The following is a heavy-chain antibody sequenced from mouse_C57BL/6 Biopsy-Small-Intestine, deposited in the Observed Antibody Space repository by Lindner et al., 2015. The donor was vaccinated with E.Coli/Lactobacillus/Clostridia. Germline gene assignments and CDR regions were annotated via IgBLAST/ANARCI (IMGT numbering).Heavy chain of an antibody. V-gene: IGHV1-63*01. D-gene: IGHD1-1*01. CDR2: IFPGGIYT. Sequence: VQLQESGTELVRPGTSVKISCKASGYSFTHYWIGWAKQRPGHGLEWVGDIFPGGIYTNYNDKFKGKATLTADKSSSTAYMQLSSLTSEDSAVYFCARDLQYYGSSRGTMDYWGQGTSVTVSS. CDR1: GYSFTHYW. J-gene: IGHJ4*01. CDR3: ARDLQYYGSSRGTMDY.